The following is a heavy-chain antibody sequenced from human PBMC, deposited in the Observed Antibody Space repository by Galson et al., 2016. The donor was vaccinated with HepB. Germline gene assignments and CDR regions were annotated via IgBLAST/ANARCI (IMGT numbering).Heavy chain of an antibody. J-gene: IGHJ6*02. D-gene: IGHD5-12*01. CDR1: GFTISSHC. V-gene: IGHV3-53*01. CDR2: IYSDGST. CDR3: ARGRGYSGYASYYGMDV. Sequence: SLRLSCAASGFTISSHCMRWVRQAPGKGLEWVSTIYSDGSTYYADSVKGRFTISRDNSKNTLYLQMNSLRAEDTALYYCARGRGYSGYASYYGMDVWGQGTTVTVSS.